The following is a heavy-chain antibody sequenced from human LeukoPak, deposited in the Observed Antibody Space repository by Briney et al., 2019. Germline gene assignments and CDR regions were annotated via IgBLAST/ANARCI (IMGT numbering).Heavy chain of an antibody. CDR1: GFTFSSYA. J-gene: IGHJ4*02. CDR3: AKDQHYYGSGSYITPPY. CDR2: ISGSSGST. Sequence: GGSLRLSCAASGFTFSSYAMSWVRQAPGKGLEWVSAISGSSGSTYYADSVKGRFTISRDNSKNTLYLQMNSLRAEDTAVYYCAKDQHYYGSGSYITPPYWGQGTLVTVSS. V-gene: IGHV3-23*01. D-gene: IGHD3-10*01.